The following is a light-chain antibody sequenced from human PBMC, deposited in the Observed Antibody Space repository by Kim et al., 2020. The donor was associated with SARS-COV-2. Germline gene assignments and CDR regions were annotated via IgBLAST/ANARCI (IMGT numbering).Light chain of an antibody. Sequence: GQVVTIACTGTSSDVGGYNYVSWYQQHPGKVPKVTIYEVSKRPSGVPDRFSGSKSGNTASLTVSGLQPEDEGDYYCSSFAGGNRVVFGGGTQLTVL. CDR3: SSFAGGNRVV. V-gene: IGLV2-8*01. CDR2: EVS. CDR1: SSDVGGYNY. J-gene: IGLJ2*01.